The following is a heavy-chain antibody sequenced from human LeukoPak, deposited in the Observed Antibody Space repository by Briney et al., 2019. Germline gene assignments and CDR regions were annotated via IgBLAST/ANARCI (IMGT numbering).Heavy chain of an antibody. J-gene: IGHJ4*02. CDR1: GGTFSSYA. CDR3: ASYYYDSSGYEQIDY. Sequence: SVKVSCKASGGTFSSYAISWVRQAPGQGLEWMGGIIPIFGTANYAQKFQGRVAITTDESTSTAYMELSSLRSEDTAVYYCASYYYDSSGYEQIDYWGQGTLVAVSS. CDR2: IIPIFGTA. V-gene: IGHV1-69*05. D-gene: IGHD3-22*01.